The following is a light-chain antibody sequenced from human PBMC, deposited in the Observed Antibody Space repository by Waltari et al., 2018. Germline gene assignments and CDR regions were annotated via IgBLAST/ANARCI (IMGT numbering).Light chain of an antibody. CDR1: QSVLYSSNNKNC. J-gene: IGKJ2*03. Sequence: DIVMTQSPDSLAVSLGERATINCKSSQSVLYSSNNKNCLGWYQQKPGQPPKLLIYWASTRESGVPDRFSGSGSVTDFTLTISSLQAEDVAVYYCQQYYSTPYSFGQGTKLEIK. CDR2: WAS. CDR3: QQYYSTPYS. V-gene: IGKV4-1*01.